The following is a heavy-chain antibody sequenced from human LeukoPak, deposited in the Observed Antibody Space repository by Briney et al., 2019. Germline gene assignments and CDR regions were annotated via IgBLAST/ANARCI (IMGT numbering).Heavy chain of an antibody. V-gene: IGHV4-59*01. CDR3: ARDSSSANHNWCAP. Sequence: PSETLSLTCTVSGGSISSYYWSWIRQPPGKGLEWIGYIYYSGSTNYNPSLKSRVTISVDTSKNQFSLKLSSVTTADTAVYYCARDSSSANHNWCAPWGQGTLVTVSS. CDR1: GGSISSYY. CDR2: IYYSGST. D-gene: IGHD6-6*01. J-gene: IGHJ5*02.